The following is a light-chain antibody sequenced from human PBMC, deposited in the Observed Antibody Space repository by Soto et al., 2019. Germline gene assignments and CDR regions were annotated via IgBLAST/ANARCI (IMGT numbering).Light chain of an antibody. CDR3: XQRSXXPXX. Sequence: EIVLTQSPATLSLSPGERATLSCRASQSVSSYLAWYQQKPGQAPRLLIYDTSNRATGIPARFSGSGSGTDFTLXISSLEPEXFXVYXXXQRSXXPXXXGXGTKLEIK. CDR2: DTS. V-gene: IGKV3-11*01. CDR1: QSVSSY. J-gene: IGKJ2*01.